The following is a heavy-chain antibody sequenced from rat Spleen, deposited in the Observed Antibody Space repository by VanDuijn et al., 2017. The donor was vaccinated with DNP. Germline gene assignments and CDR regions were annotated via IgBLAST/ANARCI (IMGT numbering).Heavy chain of an antibody. D-gene: IGHD4-1*01. V-gene: IGHV5-22*01. CDR2: IRYDGGTT. Sequence: EVQLVESGGGLVQPGRSLKLSCEASGFSFSDYYMAWVRQAPTKGLEWVAYIRYDGGTTYYGDSVKGRFTLSRDNAKSTLYLQMISLRSEDMATYYCARHVLPLRVWDYWGQGVMVTVSS. CDR1: GFSFSDYY. CDR3: ARHVLPLRVWDY. J-gene: IGHJ2*01.